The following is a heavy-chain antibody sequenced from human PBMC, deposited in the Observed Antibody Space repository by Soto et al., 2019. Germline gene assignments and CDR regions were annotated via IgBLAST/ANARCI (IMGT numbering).Heavy chain of an antibody. CDR3: ARGRWVGYCSGGSCSNRYYGMDV. CDR1: GGSISSYY. V-gene: IGHV4-59*12. Sequence: PSETLSLTCTVSGGSISSYYWSWIRQPPGKGLEWIGYIYHSGSTNHNPSLKSRVAISVDTSKNQFSLKLSSVTAADTAVYYCARGRWVGYCSGGSCSNRYYGMDVWGQGTTVTVSS. J-gene: IGHJ6*02. CDR2: IYHSGST. D-gene: IGHD2-15*01.